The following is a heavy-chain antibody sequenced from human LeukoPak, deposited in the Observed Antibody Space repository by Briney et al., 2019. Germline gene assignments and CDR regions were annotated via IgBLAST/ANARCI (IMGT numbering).Heavy chain of an antibody. CDR3: ARDHPPYGSGSYYNGFDY. J-gene: IGHJ4*02. CDR2: MNPNSGGT. CDR1: GYTFTRYD. Sequence: ASVKVSCKASGYTFTRYDLNWVRQATGLGLEWMGWMNPNSGGTNYAQKFQGRVTMTRDTSISTAYMELSRLRSDDTAVYYCARDHPPYGSGSYYNGFDYWGQGTLVTVSS. D-gene: IGHD3-10*01. V-gene: IGHV1-2*02.